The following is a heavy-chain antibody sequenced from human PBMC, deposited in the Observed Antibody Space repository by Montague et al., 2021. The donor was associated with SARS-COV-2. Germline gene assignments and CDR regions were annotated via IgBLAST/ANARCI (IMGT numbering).Heavy chain of an antibody. Sequence: PALVKPTQTLTLTCTFSGFSLSTSGMCVSWIRQPPGKALEWLALIDWDDDKYYSTSLKTRLTISKDTSKNQVVLTMTNMDPVDTATYYCARIRDNWNGDYYYGMDVWGQGTMVTVSS. V-gene: IGHV2-70*01. CDR1: GFSLSTSGMC. CDR2: IDWDDDK. CDR3: ARIRDNWNGDYYYGMDV. D-gene: IGHD1-1*01. J-gene: IGHJ6*02.